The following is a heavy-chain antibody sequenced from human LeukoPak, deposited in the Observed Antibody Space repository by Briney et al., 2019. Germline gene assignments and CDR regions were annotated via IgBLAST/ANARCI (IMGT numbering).Heavy chain of an antibody. D-gene: IGHD6-13*01. V-gene: IGHV3-53*01. J-gene: IGHJ4*02. Sequence: PGGSLRLSCAASGFTVSSNYMSWVRQAPGKGLEWVSIIYRGGETYYADSVKGRFNVTRDNSKSTVCFQMNSLRAEDTAVYYCARGAAGGSGGIDYWGQGTLVTVSS. CDR2: IYRGGET. CDR1: GFTVSSNY. CDR3: ARGAAGGSGGIDY.